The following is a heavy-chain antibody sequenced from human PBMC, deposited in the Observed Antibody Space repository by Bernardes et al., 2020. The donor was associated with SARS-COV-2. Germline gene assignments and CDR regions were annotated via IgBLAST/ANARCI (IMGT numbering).Heavy chain of an antibody. CDR1: GFTLSGDS. V-gene: IGHV3-21*05. CDR3: ARRLIVEARAGLDY. D-gene: IGHD2-15*01. Sequence: WGSLRLSCSASGFTLSGDSMWWGLRTPGKGREGGSHIVPSSRDISCAYSVKGRFTTSRDDAKNSLYLQMNSLTAEDTAVYYCARRLIVEARAGLDYWGQGTLVTVAS. CDR2: IVPSSRDI. J-gene: IGHJ4*02.